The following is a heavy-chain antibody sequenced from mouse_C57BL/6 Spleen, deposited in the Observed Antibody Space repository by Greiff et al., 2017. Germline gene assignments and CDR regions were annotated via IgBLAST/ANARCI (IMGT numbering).Heavy chain of an antibody. CDR2: ISSGSSTI. CDR1: GFTFSDYG. V-gene: IGHV5-17*01. J-gene: IGHJ1*03. Sequence: EVKVVESGGGLVKPGGSLKLSCAASGFTFSDYGMHWVRQAPEKGLEWVAYISSGSSTIYYADTVKGRFTISRDNAKNTLCLQMTSLRSEDTAMYYCARRATPNWYFGVWGTGTTVTVSS. D-gene: IGHD3-1*01. CDR3: ARRATPNWYFGV.